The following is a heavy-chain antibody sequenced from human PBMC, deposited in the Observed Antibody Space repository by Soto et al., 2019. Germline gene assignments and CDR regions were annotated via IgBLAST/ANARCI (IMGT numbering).Heavy chain of an antibody. CDR3: ARLGIAAACTGAEYYYYGMDV. J-gene: IGHJ6*02. V-gene: IGHV4-39*01. D-gene: IGHD6-13*01. CDR1: GGSISSSSYY. Sequence: KPSETLSLTCTVSGGSISSSSYYWGWIRQPPGKGLEWIGSIYYSGSTYYNPSLKSRVTISVDTSKNQFSLKLSSVTAADTAVYYCARLGIAAACTGAEYYYYGMDVWGQGTTVTVSS. CDR2: IYYSGST.